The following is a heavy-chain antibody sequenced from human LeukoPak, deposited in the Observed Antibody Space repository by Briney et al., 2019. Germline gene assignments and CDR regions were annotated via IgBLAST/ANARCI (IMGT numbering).Heavy chain of an antibody. D-gene: IGHD1-7*01. CDR2: MFHTGNS. J-gene: IGHJ3*02. CDR3: AREWNYYAFEI. V-gene: IGHV4-38-2*02. CDR1: GGSFSGYY. Sequence: SETLSLTCAVYGGSFSGYYWGWIRQAPGKGLEWIGSMFHTGNSYYNPSLKRRVTIAIDTSKNQFSLKLSSVTAADTAVYYCAREWNYYAFEIWGQGTMVSVSS.